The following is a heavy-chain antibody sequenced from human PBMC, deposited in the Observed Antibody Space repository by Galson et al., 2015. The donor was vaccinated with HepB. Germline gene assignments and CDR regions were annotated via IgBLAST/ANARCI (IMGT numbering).Heavy chain of an antibody. CDR1: GFTFSSYS. D-gene: IGHD2-2*02. V-gene: IGHV3-48*02. J-gene: IGHJ5*02. CDR2: ISSGTSIL. CDR3: ARDTYTRTFPMFDP. Sequence: SLRLSCAASGFTFSSYSMNWVRQAPGKGLEWVSYISSGTSILYYADSVKGRFTISRDNAKNSLYLQMNSLRDEDTAVYYCARDTYTRTFPMFDPWGQGTLVTVSS.